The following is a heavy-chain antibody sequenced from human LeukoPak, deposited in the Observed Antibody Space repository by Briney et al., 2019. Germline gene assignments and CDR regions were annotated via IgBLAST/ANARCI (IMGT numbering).Heavy chain of an antibody. J-gene: IGHJ4*02. V-gene: IGHV3-48*04. CDR3: ARDCRYYSNGLYVNY. D-gene: IGHD6-19*01. Sequence: GGSLRLSCAASGFTFSSYSMNWVRQAPGKGLEWVSYISSSGSTKYYADSVKGRFTVSRDNAKNILYLQMNSLRVDETAVYYCARDCRYYSNGLYVNYWGQGTLVTVSS. CDR1: GFTFSSYS. CDR2: ISSSGSTK.